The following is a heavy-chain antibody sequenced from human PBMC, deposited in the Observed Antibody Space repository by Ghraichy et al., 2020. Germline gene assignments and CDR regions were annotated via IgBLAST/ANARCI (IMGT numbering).Heavy chain of an antibody. CDR2: IKYDGSEK. CDR1: GFTFSVYW. J-gene: IGHJ4*02. V-gene: IGHV3-7*01. D-gene: IGHD3-16*02. Sequence: GGSLRLSCAASGFTFSVYWMTWVRQAPGKGPEWVANIKYDGSEKFYLDSVKGRFSISRDNAKNSLYLQMNSLGGEDTAMYYCAIPLNDYDDHWGQGTLVTVSS. CDR3: AIPLNDYDDH.